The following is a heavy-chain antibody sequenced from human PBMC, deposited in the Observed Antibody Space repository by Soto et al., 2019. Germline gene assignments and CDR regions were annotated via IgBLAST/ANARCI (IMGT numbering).Heavy chain of an antibody. Sequence: GASVKVSCKASGYTFSSYTMHWVRQAPGQRLEWMGWINADNGNTKYSQKFQGRITITRDTSASTAYMELSSLRSEDTAVYYCARYREQQLVRGTFDPWGQGTLVTVSS. CDR1: GYTFSSYT. D-gene: IGHD6-13*01. CDR3: ARYREQQLVRGTFDP. V-gene: IGHV1-3*01. CDR2: INADNGNT. J-gene: IGHJ5*02.